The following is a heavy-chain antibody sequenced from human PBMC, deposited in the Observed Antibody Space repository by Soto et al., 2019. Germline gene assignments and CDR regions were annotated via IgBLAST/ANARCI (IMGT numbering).Heavy chain of an antibody. CDR1: GDSMRGYHFY. J-gene: IGHJ4*02. Sequence: PSETLSLTFSVSGDSMRGYHFYWGWIRQAPGKGLEWIGSAYFSGGNTYYSPSLKSRVSISVDTSKNEFSLRLTSLTAADTAVYFCAYGSSSAWIDYWGQGTLVTVSS. V-gene: IGHV4-39*01. CDR3: AYGSSSAWIDY. D-gene: IGHD6-25*01. CDR2: AYFSGGNT.